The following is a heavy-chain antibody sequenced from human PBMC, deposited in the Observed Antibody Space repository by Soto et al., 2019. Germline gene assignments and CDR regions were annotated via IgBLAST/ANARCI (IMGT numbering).Heavy chain of an antibody. CDR3: ARVARTTGNYYYYGMDV. CDR1: GFTFSSYW. D-gene: IGHD3-10*01. CDR2: IKQDGSEK. V-gene: IGHV3-7*03. J-gene: IGHJ6*02. Sequence: GSLRLSCAASGFTFSSYWMSWVRQAPGKGLEWVANIKQDGSEKYYVDSVKGRFTISRDNAKNSLYLQMNSLRAEDTAVYYCARVARTTGNYYYYGMDVWGQGNTVTVSS.